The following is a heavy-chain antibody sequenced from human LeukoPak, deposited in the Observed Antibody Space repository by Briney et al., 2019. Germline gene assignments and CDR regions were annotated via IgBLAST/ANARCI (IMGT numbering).Heavy chain of an antibody. V-gene: IGHV4-59*01. D-gene: IGHD2-15*01. CDR1: GGSISSYY. CDR2: IYYSGST. Sequence: PSETLSLTCTVSGGSISSYYWSWIRQPPGKGLEWMGHIYYSGSTNYNPTLKSRVTISVDTSKNQFSLKLSSVTAADTAVYYCAGDPGVVARYYFDYWGQGTLVTVSS. CDR3: AGDPGVVARYYFDY. J-gene: IGHJ4*02.